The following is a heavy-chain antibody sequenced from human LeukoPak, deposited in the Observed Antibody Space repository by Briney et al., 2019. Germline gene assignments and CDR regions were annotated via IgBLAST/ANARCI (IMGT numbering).Heavy chain of an antibody. CDR3: ATRLGLFDWLSPTSY. D-gene: IGHD3-9*01. CDR1: GFTVSSNY. V-gene: IGHV3-53*01. CDR2: IYSGGST. Sequence: PGGSLRLSCAASGFTVSSNYMRWVRQAPGKGLEWVSVIYSGGSTYYADSVKGRFTISRDNSKNTLYLQMNSLRADDTAVYYCATRLGLFDWLSPTSYWGQGTLVTVSS. J-gene: IGHJ4*02.